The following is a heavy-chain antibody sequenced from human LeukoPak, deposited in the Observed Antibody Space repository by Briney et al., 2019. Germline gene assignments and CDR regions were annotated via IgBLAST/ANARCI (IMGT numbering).Heavy chain of an antibody. CDR2: INQGGTEK. V-gene: IGHV3-7*01. D-gene: IGHD2-2*01. Sequence: GGSLRLSCATSGFSFNTFWMNWVRQAPGKGLERVASINQGGTEKYYVDSLKGRFTISRDTAKNSLYLQMYGLTAEDTAVYYCARDGPPAGLYFDNWGQGTLVTVSS. CDR3: ARDGPPAGLYFDN. CDR1: GFSFNTFW. J-gene: IGHJ4*02.